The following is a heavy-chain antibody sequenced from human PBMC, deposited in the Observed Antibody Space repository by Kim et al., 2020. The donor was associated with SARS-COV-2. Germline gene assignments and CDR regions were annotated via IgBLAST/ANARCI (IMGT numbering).Heavy chain of an antibody. D-gene: IGHD2-8*01. CDR2: INHSGST. J-gene: IGHJ5*02. V-gene: IGHV4-34*01. CDR3: ARERVYATNWFDP. CDR1: GGSFSGYY. Sequence: SETLSLTCAVYGGSFSGYYWSWIRQPPGKGLEWIGEINHSGSTNYNPSLKSRVTISVDTSKNQFSLKLSSVTAADTAVYYCARERVYATNWFDPWGQGTLVTVSS.